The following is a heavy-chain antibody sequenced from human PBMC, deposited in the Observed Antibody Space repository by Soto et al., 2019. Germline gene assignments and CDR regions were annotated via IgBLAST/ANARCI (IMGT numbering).Heavy chain of an antibody. CDR3: GKGLSSGWYLPFDP. CDR1: GFTFSNYP. Sequence: GRSLTLSCAASGFTFSNYPMTWVRQAPGKGLAWVSAISGNGGSTFDADSVKSRFTISRDNSKNPLYPQMNSLRAEDRAVYYCGKGLSSGWYLPFDPWGEGTLVTVSS. V-gene: IGHV3-23*01. J-gene: IGHJ5*02. D-gene: IGHD6-19*01. CDR2: ISGNGGST.